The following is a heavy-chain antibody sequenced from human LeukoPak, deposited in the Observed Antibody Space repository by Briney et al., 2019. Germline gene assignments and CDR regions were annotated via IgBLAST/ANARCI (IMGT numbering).Heavy chain of an antibody. V-gene: IGHV1-2*02. J-gene: IGHJ6*02. CDR1: GYTFTGYY. CDR2: INPNSGGT. D-gene: IGHD6-13*01. Sequence: ASVKVSCKASGYTFTGYYMHWVRQAPGQGLEWMGWINPNSGGTNYAQKFQGRATMTRDTSISTAYMELSRLRTDDTAVYYCARDKDSEIAAAGTLGGMDVWGQGTTVTVSS. CDR3: ARDKDSEIAAAGTLGGMDV.